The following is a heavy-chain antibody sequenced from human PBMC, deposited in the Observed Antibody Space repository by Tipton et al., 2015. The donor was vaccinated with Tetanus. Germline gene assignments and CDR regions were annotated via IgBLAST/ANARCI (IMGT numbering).Heavy chain of an antibody. CDR1: GFIFGNYW. CDR3: VRDRGFVDTKTPFDS. D-gene: IGHD4-23*01. V-gene: IGHV3-74*03. J-gene: IGHJ4*02. Sequence: SLRLSCEASGFIFGNYWMHWVRQVPGKGPLWVSRINSDGRSATYADSVKGRLSVSRDNAKNTVYLEMSSLRAEDTGIYYCVRDRGFVDTKTPFDSWGQGTLVSVSS. CDR2: INSDGRSA.